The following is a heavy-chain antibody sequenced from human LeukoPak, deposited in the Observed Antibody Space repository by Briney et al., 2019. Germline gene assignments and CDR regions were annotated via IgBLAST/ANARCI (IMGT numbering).Heavy chain of an antibody. J-gene: IGHJ1*01. CDR3: AKFAYCGGDCYQYFQH. D-gene: IGHD2-21*02. CDR1: GLTFSTNS. Sequence: GGSLRLSCAAAGLTFSTNSMNWVRQAPGKGLEWVSYISFSSSTIYYADSVKGRFTISRDNAKNLLYLQMNSLRAEDTAVYYCAKFAYCGGDCYQYFQHWGQGTLVTVSS. V-gene: IGHV3-48*01. CDR2: ISFSSSTI.